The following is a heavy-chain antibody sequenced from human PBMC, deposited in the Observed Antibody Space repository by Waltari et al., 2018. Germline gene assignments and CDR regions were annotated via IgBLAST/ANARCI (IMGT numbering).Heavy chain of an antibody. CDR2: SYHSGST. J-gene: IGHJ4*02. CDR3: ARYVEMATPLPDY. D-gene: IGHD5-12*01. CDR1: GYSISRGYY. V-gene: IGHV4-38-2*01. Sequence: QVQLQESGPGLVKPSETLSLTCAVSGYSISRGYYWGRLRQPPGKGLEWIGGSYHSGSTYYNPSLKSRVTISVDTSKNQFALKLSSVTAADTDVYYCARYVEMATPLPDYWGQGTLVTVSS.